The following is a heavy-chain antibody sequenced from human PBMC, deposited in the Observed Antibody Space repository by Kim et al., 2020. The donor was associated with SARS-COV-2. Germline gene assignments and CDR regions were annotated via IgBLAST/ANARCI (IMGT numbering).Heavy chain of an antibody. CDR3: ARDTWYPSETHSRWCMDV. J-gene: IGHJ6*02. CDR1: GFSFSSHG. Sequence: GGSLRLSCAASGFSFSSHGMNWVRQAPGKGLEWVSSITIDDTAKFYANSVKARITITRDNAKKSLFLQMNSLRDEDAAVYFCARDTWYPSETHSRWCMDVWGQGTRVTVSS. CDR2: ITIDDTAK. V-gene: IGHV3-48*02. D-gene: IGHD6-13*01.